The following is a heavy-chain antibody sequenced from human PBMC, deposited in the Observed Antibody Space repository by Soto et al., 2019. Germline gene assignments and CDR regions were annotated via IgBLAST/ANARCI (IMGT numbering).Heavy chain of an antibody. CDR3: ARDGYCVSSSCSFLPDF. V-gene: IGHV3-48*02. Sequence: GGSLRLSCVGSGFTFSSYGMNWVRQGPGKGLEWLSSISKSGTTTYYADSVRGRFTISRDNAKNSLYLQMNSLRDEDMAVYYCARDGYCVSSSCSFLPDFWGQGNPGHRLL. CDR1: GFTFSSYG. D-gene: IGHD2-2*03. J-gene: IGHJ5*01. CDR2: ISKSGTTT.